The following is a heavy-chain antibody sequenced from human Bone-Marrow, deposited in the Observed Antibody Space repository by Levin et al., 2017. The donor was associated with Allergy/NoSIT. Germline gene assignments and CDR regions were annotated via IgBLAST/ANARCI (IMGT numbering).Heavy chain of an antibody. CDR1: GCSISPSY. V-gene: IGHV4-59*01. Sequence: SETLSLTCTVSGCSISPSYWSWIRQPPGKGLEWIGYMYYSGSSWSTNNNPSLKSRVTISVDTSKNQFSLKLYSVTAADTAVYFCARVSYYETSGYYYRGWYYFDSWGQGTLVTVSS. J-gene: IGHJ4*02. D-gene: IGHD3-22*01. CDR3: ARVSYYETSGYYYRGWYYFDS. CDR2: MYYSGSSWST.